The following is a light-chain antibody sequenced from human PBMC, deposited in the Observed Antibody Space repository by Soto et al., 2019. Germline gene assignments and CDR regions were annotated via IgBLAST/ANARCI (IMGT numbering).Light chain of an antibody. V-gene: IGKV3-20*01. CDR1: QSVRSTY. CDR2: GAS. CDR3: QQYGTSPWT. Sequence: ETVMTQSPATLSVSPGERATLSCRASQSVRSTYLAWYQHKPGQAPRLLIYGASSRATGVPDRFSGSGSGTDFTLAISRLEPEDFAVYYCQQYGTSPWTFGQGTKVDIK. J-gene: IGKJ1*01.